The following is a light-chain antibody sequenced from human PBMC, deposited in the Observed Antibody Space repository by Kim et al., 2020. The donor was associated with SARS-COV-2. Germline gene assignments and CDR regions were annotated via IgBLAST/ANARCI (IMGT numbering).Light chain of an antibody. Sequence: ETVLTQSPDFQSVTTKEKVTITCRASQSIGNNLNWYQQKPDQSPKLLIKYASQSFSGVPSRFSGSGSGTDFTLTINSLEAEDAATYYCLQSSSLPYTFGQGTKLEI. CDR2: YAS. V-gene: IGKV6-21*01. CDR1: QSIGNN. CDR3: LQSSSLPYT. J-gene: IGKJ2*01.